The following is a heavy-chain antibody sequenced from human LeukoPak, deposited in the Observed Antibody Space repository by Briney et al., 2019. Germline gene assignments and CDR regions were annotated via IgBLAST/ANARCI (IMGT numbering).Heavy chain of an antibody. J-gene: IGHJ6*03. V-gene: IGHV1-69*13. CDR3: AREPYDFWSGYPSLYYYYMDV. D-gene: IGHD3-3*01. CDR1: GYTFTSYD. Sequence: SVKVSCKASGYTFTSYDINWVRQAPGQGLEWMGGIIPIFGTANYAQKFQGRVTITADESTSTAYMELSSLRSEDTAVYYCAREPYDFWSGYPSLYYYYMDVWGKGTTVTVSS. CDR2: IIPIFGTA.